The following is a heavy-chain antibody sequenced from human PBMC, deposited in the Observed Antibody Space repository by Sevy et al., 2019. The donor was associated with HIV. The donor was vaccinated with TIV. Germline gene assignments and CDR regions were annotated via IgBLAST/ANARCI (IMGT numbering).Heavy chain of an antibody. CDR1: NFSISSGYY. Sequence: SETLSLTCGVSNFSISSGYYWGWIRQTPGKGLEWIGNTYHGGSTYYNPSLKSRVAISVDTSTNKLSLRLSSVTAADTAVYYCARQSGGDRLDYYGMDVWGHGTTVTVSS. CDR3: ARQSGGDRLDYYGMDV. CDR2: TYHGGST. D-gene: IGHD2-21*02. V-gene: IGHV4-38-2*01. J-gene: IGHJ6*02.